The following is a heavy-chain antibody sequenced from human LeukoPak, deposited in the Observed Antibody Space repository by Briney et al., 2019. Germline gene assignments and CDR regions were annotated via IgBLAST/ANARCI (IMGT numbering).Heavy chain of an antibody. CDR2: IYPGDSDT. V-gene: IGHV5-51*01. J-gene: IGHJ4*02. CDR1: GYSFTSYW. Sequence: GESLKISCKGSGYSFTSYWIGWVRQMPGKGLEWMGIIYPGDSDTRYSPSFQGQVTISADKSISTAYLQWSSLKASDTAMYYCARQGRYYYDSSGYPFDYWGQGTLVTVSS. CDR3: ARQGRYYYDSSGYPFDY. D-gene: IGHD3-22*01.